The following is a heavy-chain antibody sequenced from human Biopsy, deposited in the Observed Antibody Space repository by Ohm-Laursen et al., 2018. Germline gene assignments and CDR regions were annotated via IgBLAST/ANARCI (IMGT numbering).Heavy chain of an antibody. V-gene: IGHV4-39*01. CDR3: ARHDLSDFWSGYPNFFDR. Sequence: SDTLSLTCTLAGGTTTSRTHYWGRIRQTPGKGLEWNGTVYYSGTTYDNPSLKNRVIISVDTSKNQFSLSLKTVTAADTAVYYCARHDLSDFWSGYPNFFDRWGQGTLVTVSS. CDR1: GGTTTSRTHY. J-gene: IGHJ5*02. CDR2: VYYSGTT. D-gene: IGHD3-3*01.